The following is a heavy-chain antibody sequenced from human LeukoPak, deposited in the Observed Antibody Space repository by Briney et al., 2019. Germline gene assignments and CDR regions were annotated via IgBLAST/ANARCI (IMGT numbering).Heavy chain of an antibody. CDR1: GFIFTNAW. V-gene: IGHV3-15*01. J-gene: IGHJ4*02. CDR2: IKTRSDGGTT. Sequence: GGSLRLSCAASGFIFTNAWMSWVRQAPGKGLEWVGRIKTRSDGGTTDYAAPVKGRFTIVRDDSKKTLYLQMNSLKTEDTAVYYCILQGGLLSFGNLLFPFDYWGQGTLVTVSS. D-gene: IGHD3-10*01. CDR3: ILQGGLLSFGNLLFPFDY.